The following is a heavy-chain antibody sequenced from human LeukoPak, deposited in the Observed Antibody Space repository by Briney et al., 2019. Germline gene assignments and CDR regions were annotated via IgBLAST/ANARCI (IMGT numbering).Heavy chain of an antibody. CDR3: ARDGTGATYDY. D-gene: IGHD7-27*01. CDR1: GGSISSYY. Sequence: SETLSLTCTVSGGSISSYYWSWIRQPPGKGLEWIGYIYYSGSTNYSPSLKSRVTISVDTSKNQFSLKLSSVTAADTAVYYCARDGTGATYDYWGQGTLVTVSS. V-gene: IGHV4-59*01. CDR2: IYYSGST. J-gene: IGHJ4*02.